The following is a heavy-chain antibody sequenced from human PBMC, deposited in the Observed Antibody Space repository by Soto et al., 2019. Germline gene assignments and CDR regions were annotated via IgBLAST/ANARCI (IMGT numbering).Heavy chain of an antibody. J-gene: IGHJ4*02. Sequence: EVQLLESGGTLVQPGGSLRLSCVASGFTFSTHTMNWVRQAPGKGLEWVSRLTADSDDTSYADSIKGRFTISRDNSKNTLYLQMNSLRAEDTAIYYCAKGLDRASLAFGGQGALVTVSS. V-gene: IGHV3-23*01. CDR3: AKGLDRASLAF. CDR2: LTADSDDT. D-gene: IGHD1-1*01. CDR1: GFTFSTHT.